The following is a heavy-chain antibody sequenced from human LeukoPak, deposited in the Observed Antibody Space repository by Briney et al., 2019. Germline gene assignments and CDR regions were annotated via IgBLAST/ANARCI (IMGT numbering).Heavy chain of an antibody. Sequence: SGGSLRLSCAASGFTFGSYTMNWVRQAPGKGLEWVSYISTGSSGIYYADSVKGRFIITKDNARNSLYLQMNSLRDDDRAVYYCARDNSGGNSGMDYWGQGTLVAVSS. CDR3: ARDNSGGNSGMDY. D-gene: IGHD4-23*01. CDR2: ISTGSSGI. J-gene: IGHJ4*02. V-gene: IGHV3-48*02. CDR1: GFTFGSYT.